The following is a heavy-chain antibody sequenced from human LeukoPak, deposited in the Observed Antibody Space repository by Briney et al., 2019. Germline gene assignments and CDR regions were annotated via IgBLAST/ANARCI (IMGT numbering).Heavy chain of an antibody. CDR2: IYYSGST. CDR1: GGSPSSGVYY. V-gene: IGHV4-30-4*01. D-gene: IGHD3-3*01. Sequence: SETLSLTCTVSGGSPSSGVYYWSWIRQPPGKGLEWIGYIYYSGSTYYKPSLKSRFTISVDTSKNQFSLKLRSVTAAAAAVYYCARADFWSGLDYWGQGTLVTVSS. J-gene: IGHJ4*02. CDR3: ARADFWSGLDY.